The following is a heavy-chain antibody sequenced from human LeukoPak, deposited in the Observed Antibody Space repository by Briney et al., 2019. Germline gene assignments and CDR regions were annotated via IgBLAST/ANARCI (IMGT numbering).Heavy chain of an antibody. CDR1: GFTFSTYT. CDR3: ARGGFATSYYYYYMDA. J-gene: IGHJ6*03. CDR2: ISTSAGTI. Sequence: PGGSLGLSCAASGFTFSTYTMNWVRQAPGKGLEWVSYISTSAGTIYYADSVKGRFTISRDDAKNSLYLQMNSLRAEDTAVYYCARGGFATSYYYYYMDAWGKGTTVTVSS. V-gene: IGHV3-48*01.